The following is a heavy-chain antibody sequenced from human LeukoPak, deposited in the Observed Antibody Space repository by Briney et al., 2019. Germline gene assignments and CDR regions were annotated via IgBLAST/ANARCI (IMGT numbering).Heavy chain of an antibody. V-gene: IGHV3-74*01. J-gene: IGHJ4*02. CDR2: INDDGSDT. CDR3: ARDKSRWELLPDYY. CDR1: GFTFKLYW. D-gene: IGHD1-26*01. Sequence: GGSLRLSCAASGFTFKLYWMHWVRQVPGKRPVWVSRINDDGSDTIYADSVRGRFTISRDDAKNTAYLQMNSLRAEDTAVYYCARDKSRWELLPDYYWGQGTLVTVSS.